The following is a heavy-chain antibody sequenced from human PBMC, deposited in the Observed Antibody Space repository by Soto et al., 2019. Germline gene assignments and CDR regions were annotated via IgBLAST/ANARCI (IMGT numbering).Heavy chain of an antibody. Sequence: EVQLLESGGGLVQPGGSLRLSCAASGFTFSSYAMTWVRQAPGKGLEWVSGIGGTGGSTYYGDSVKGRFTISRDNSKNTVFLQMNTLRAEDTAIYYCAKEDDFWSGYSPFDIWGQGTMVTVSS. D-gene: IGHD3-3*01. CDR2: IGGTGGST. CDR1: GFTFSSYA. V-gene: IGHV3-23*01. J-gene: IGHJ3*02. CDR3: AKEDDFWSGYSPFDI.